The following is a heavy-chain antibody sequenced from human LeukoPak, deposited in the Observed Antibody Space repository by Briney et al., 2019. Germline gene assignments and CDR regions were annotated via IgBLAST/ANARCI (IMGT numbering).Heavy chain of an antibody. CDR2: IYAGCNT. Sequence: SGGSLRLSCAASGFSVGTNYMTWVRKAPGKGLEWVSMIYAGCNTYYRDSVKGRFTISRDSSKNTVFLHMSGLRDDDTAVYCCVGGHALEFEFWGQGTLVIVSS. CDR1: GFSVGTNY. CDR3: VGGHALEFEF. V-gene: IGHV3-53*01. J-gene: IGHJ5*01. D-gene: IGHD4-23*01.